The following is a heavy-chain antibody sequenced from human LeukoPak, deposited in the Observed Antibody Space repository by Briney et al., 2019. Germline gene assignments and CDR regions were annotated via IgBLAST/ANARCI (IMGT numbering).Heavy chain of an antibody. CDR2: INYSGTT. J-gene: IGHJ4*02. V-gene: IGHV4-59*01. D-gene: IGHD1-26*01. CDR3: ARVQPTGYYSDFDY. CDR1: GGSLSSYY. Sequence: SSETLSLTCTVSGGSLSSYYWSWIRQPPGKRLGVIGCINYSGTTNYNPSLKSRVIMSVDTSKNQFSLQLTSVTAADTAVYYCARVQPTGYYSDFDYWGRGTLVTVSS.